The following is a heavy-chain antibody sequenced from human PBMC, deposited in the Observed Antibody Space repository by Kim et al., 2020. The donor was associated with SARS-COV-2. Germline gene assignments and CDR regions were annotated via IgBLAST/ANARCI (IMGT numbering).Heavy chain of an antibody. D-gene: IGHD4-4*01. CDR1: GGSISSSNW. CDR3: ASVQYPRQFFDY. CDR2: IYHSGST. V-gene: IGHV4-4*02. Sequence: AETLSLTCAASGGSISSSNWWCVVREPPGKGLEGIGVIYHSGSTNYNASLKGRVTISVDKSKNQLSLKLSSLTAADTAVYYCASVQYPRQFFDYWGQGTLVTVSS. J-gene: IGHJ4*02.